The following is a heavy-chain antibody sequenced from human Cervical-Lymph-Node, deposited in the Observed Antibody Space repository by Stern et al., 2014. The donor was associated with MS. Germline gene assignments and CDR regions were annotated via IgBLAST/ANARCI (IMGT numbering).Heavy chain of an antibody. J-gene: IGHJ4*02. D-gene: IGHD2-21*01. CDR2: LDWDCDK. Sequence: QVTLRESGPALVKPTQTLTLTCTFSGFSLSTTGMCLSWIRQPPGQDLEWLALLDWDCDKYYSTALKTRLTISKDTSKNQVVLTMTNMAPLDTATYFCVRAREGYYFDYWGQGIPVTVSS. CDR3: VRAREGYYFDY. CDR1: GFSLSTTGMC. V-gene: IGHV2-70*01.